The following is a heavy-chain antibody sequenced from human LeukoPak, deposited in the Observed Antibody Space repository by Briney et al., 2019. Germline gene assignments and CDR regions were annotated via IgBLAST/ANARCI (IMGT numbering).Heavy chain of an antibody. CDR2: IYYSGST. Sequence: SETLSLTCTVSGGSISSSSYYWGWIRQPPGKGLEWIGSIYYSGSTYFNPSLKSRVTISVDTSKNQFSLKLSSVTAADTAVYYCARLSVIAQDFDYWGQGTLVTVSS. J-gene: IGHJ4*02. CDR3: ARLSVIAQDFDY. D-gene: IGHD3-22*01. CDR1: GGSISSSSYY. V-gene: IGHV4-39*01.